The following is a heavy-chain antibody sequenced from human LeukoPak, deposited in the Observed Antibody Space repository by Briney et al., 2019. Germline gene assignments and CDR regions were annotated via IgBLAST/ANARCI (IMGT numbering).Heavy chain of an antibody. D-gene: IGHD3-22*01. CDR2: IRFDGSKK. CDR3: AKDWGYYDSSAISD. J-gene: IGHJ4*02. V-gene: IGHV3-30*02. CDR1: GFTLRTYC. Sequence: GGALRLSRAASGFTLRTYCMHWVRQAPGKGLEWVAFIRFDGSKKEYVESVKGRFTISRDNSKNTLYLQMNSLRGADTAVYYCAKDWGYYDSSAISDWGQGTLVIVSS.